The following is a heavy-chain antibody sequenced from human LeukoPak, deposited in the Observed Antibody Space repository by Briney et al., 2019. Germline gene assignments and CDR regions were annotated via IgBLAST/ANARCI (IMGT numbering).Heavy chain of an antibody. J-gene: IGHJ4*02. D-gene: IGHD6-13*01. CDR2: IYGADAA. CDR3: VTSTGQQFIPYDY. CDR1: GFNVSSNY. V-gene: IGHV3-66*02. Sequence: PGGSLRLSCAASGFNVSSNYMTWIRQAPGKGLEWVSLIYGADAAYYAESVRDRFMISRDNLKNTLFLKMNSLRVEDTAVYYCVTSTGQQFIPYDYWGQGTHVTVSS.